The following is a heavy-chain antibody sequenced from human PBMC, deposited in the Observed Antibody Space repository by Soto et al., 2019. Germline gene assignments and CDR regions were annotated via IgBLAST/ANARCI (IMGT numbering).Heavy chain of an antibody. CDR3: ARSSGGKFGRIIEGTNWFAP. V-gene: IGHV1-46*01. CDR2: INPHGGST. CDR1: RYTFTSYY. J-gene: IGHJ5*02. Sequence: GASVKVSCTAPRYTFTSYYINWVRHAPGQGLEWMGVINPHGGSTAYAQKFKGRVTLTRDTSASTVYMEVSSLTSEDTAMDYCARSSGGKFGRIIEGTNWFAPWGQGTLVTVSS. D-gene: IGHD1-26*01.